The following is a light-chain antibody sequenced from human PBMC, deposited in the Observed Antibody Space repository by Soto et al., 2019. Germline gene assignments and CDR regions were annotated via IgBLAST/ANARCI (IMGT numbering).Light chain of an antibody. CDR2: DVS. CDR3: SSYTTSSTYV. Sequence: QSAMTQPASLSGSPSQASTISFTGTSSDVGGYNYDSWYQQHPGKAPKLMIYDVSNRPSGVSNRFSGSKSGNTASLTISGLQAEDEADYYCSSYTTSSTYVFGTGT. V-gene: IGLV2-14*01. CDR1: SSDVGGYNY. J-gene: IGLJ1*01.